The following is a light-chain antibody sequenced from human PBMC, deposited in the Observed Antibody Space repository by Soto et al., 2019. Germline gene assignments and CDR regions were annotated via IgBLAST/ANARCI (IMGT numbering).Light chain of an antibody. V-gene: IGLV6-57*04. J-gene: IGLJ2*01. Sequence: NFMLTQPHSVSESPGKKVTISCTRSSGSIASNYVQWYQQRPGSAPTTVIYEDNQRPSGVPDRFSGSIDSSSNSASLTISGLKTEDEADYYCQSYDSSNRFGGGTKLTVL. CDR1: SGSIASNY. CDR3: QSYDSSNR. CDR2: EDN.